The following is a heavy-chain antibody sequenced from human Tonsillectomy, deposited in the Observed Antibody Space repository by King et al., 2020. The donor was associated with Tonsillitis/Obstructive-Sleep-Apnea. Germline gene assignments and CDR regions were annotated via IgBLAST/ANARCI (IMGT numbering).Heavy chain of an antibody. CDR2: IDPSDSYT. D-gene: IGHD1-26*01. V-gene: IGHV5-10-1*01. Sequence: QLVQSGAEVKKPGESLRISCKASGYNFPIYWISWVRQMPGKGLEWMGRIDPSDSYTSYSPSFQGHVTISTDKSISTAYLQWSSLKASDTAIYYCARPERNGSYLFVVYWGQGTLVTVSS. CDR1: GYNFPIYW. CDR3: ARPERNGSYLFVVY. J-gene: IGHJ4*02.